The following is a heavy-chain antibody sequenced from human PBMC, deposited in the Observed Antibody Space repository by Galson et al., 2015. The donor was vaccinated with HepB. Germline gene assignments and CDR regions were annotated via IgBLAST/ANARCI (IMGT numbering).Heavy chain of an antibody. V-gene: IGHV1-69*13. D-gene: IGHD3-22*01. CDR3: ARSSSEMYYYDSSGYLRALAI. J-gene: IGHJ6*04. Sequence: SVKVSCKASGGTFSSYAISWVRQAPGQGLEWMGGIIPIFGTANYAQKFQGRVTITADESTSTAYMELSSLRSEDTAVYYCARSSSEMYYYDSSGYLRALAIWGKGTTVTVSS. CDR1: GGTFSSYA. CDR2: IIPIFGTA.